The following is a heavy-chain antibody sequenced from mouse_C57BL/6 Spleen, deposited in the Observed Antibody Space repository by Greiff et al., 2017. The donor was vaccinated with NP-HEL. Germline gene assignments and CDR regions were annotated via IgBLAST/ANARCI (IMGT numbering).Heavy chain of an antibody. Sequence: LVESGAELARPGASVKMSCKASGYTFTSYTMHWVKQRPGQGLEWIGYINPSSGYTKYNQKFKDKATLTADKSSSTAYMQLSSLTSEDSAVYYCARTVVKSYWYFDVWGTGTTVTVSS. D-gene: IGHD1-1*01. CDR1: GYTFTSYT. V-gene: IGHV1-4*01. J-gene: IGHJ1*03. CDR3: ARTVVKSYWYFDV. CDR2: INPSSGYT.